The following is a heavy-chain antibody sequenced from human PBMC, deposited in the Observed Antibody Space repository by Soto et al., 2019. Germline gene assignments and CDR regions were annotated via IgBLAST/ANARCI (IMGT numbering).Heavy chain of an antibody. CDR3: ATSYGSGYRAFDY. Sequence: ASVKXSCKASGDTFAFHSINWVRQAPGLGLEWMGRINPILSMSNYAQRFQGRVTMTADKSTSTAYMVLSSLRSEDTAIYYCATSYGSGYRAFDYWGQGALVTVSS. CDR2: INPILSMS. J-gene: IGHJ4*02. V-gene: IGHV1-69*02. CDR1: GDTFAFHS. D-gene: IGHD3-10*01.